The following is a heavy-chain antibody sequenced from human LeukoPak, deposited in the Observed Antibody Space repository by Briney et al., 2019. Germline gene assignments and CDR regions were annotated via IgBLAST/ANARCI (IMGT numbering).Heavy chain of an antibody. Sequence: ASVKVSCKVSGYTLTELSMHWVRQAPGKGLEWMGGFDPEDGETIYAQKFQGRVTMTEDTSPDTAFMELSRLRSEDTAVYYCATAGWELPDDDAFDIWGQGTMVTVSS. V-gene: IGHV1-24*01. CDR3: ATAGWELPDDDAFDI. J-gene: IGHJ3*02. CDR2: FDPEDGET. D-gene: IGHD1-26*01. CDR1: GYTLTELS.